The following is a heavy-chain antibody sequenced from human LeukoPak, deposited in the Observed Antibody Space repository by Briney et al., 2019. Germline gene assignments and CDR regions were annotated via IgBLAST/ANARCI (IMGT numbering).Heavy chain of an antibody. CDR3: ARDGTYYYDSSGYYAYYYYMDV. CDR1: GYTFTSYY. Sequence: ASVKVSCKASGYTFTSYYMHWVRQAPGQGLEWMGWISAYNGNTNYAQKLQGRVTMTTDTSTSTAYMELRSLRSDDTAVYYCARDGTYYYDSSGYYAYYYYMDVWGKGTTVTVSS. J-gene: IGHJ6*03. D-gene: IGHD3-22*01. V-gene: IGHV1-18*04. CDR2: ISAYNGNT.